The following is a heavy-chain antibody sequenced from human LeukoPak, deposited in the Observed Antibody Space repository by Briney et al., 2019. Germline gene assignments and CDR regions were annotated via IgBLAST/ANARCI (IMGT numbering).Heavy chain of an antibody. CDR3: ADTVSAGTYRYFQH. V-gene: IGHV1-3*01. Sequence: ASVKVSCKASGYIFTTYAMHWVRQAPGQSLEWMGWINAGNGNTKYSQKFQGRVTITRDTPANIAYMELSSLRSGGKAFYYWADTVSAGTYRYFQHWGQGTLVTVSS. CDR1: GYIFTTYA. CDR2: INAGNGNT. J-gene: IGHJ1*01. D-gene: IGHD6-13*01.